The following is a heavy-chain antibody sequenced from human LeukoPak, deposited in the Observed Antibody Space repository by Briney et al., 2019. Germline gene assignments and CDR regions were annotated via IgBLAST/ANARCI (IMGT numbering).Heavy chain of an antibody. J-gene: IGHJ4*02. V-gene: IGHV3-7*01. CDR1: GFSLSNYW. Sequence: PGGSLRLSCAASGFSLSNYWMNWVRQAPGKGLEWVASIKPDGSEKYYVDSPRGRFTISRDDARNSLYLQMNSLRAEDTAVYYCAEGGYWGQGTLVTVSS. CDR2: IKPDGSEK. CDR3: AEGGY.